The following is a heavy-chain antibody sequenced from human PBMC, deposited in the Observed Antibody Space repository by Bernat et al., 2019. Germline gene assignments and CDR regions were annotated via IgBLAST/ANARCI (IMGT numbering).Heavy chain of an antibody. CDR2: ISSSSSTM. CDR3: ARSANYDSSGFYGIDAFDI. Sequence: EVQVVESGGGLAQPGGSLRLSCAASGFTFSSYSMNWVRQAPGKGLEWVSYISSSSSTMYYVDSVKGRFNISRDNAKNSLYLQMNSLRDEDTALYYSARSANYDSSGFYGIDAFDIWGQGTMVTVSS. D-gene: IGHD3-22*01. J-gene: IGHJ3*02. V-gene: IGHV3-48*02. CDR1: GFTFSSYS.